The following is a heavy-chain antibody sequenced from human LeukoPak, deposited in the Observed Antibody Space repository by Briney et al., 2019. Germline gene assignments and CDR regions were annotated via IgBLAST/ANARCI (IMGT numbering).Heavy chain of an antibody. V-gene: IGHV3-23*01. CDR3: AKVYAWGYYYYYMDV. J-gene: IGHJ6*03. CDR2: ISGSGGST. Sequence: GGSLRLSCAASGFNFSSYAMSWVRQAPGKGMEWVSAISGSGGSTYYADSVKGRFTISRDNSKNTLYLQMNRLRAEDTAVYYCAKVYAWGYYYYYMDVWGKGTTVTVSS. D-gene: IGHD2-2*01. CDR1: GFNFSSYA.